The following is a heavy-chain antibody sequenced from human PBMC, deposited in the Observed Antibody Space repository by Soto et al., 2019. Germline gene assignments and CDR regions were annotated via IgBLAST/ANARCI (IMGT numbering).Heavy chain of an antibody. Sequence: QVQLVESGGGVVQPGRSLRLSCAASGFTFSSYGMHWVRQAPGKGLEWVAVISYDGSNKYYADSVKGRFTISRDNSKNTLYLQMNSLRAEDTAVYYCARGIRDGYNYGGYYFDYWGQGTLVTVSS. J-gene: IGHJ4*02. CDR2: ISYDGSNK. D-gene: IGHD5-12*01. V-gene: IGHV3-30*03. CDR1: GFTFSSYG. CDR3: ARGIRDGYNYGGYYFDY.